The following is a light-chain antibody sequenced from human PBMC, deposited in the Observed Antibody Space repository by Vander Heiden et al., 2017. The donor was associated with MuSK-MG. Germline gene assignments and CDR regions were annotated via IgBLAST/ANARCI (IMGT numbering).Light chain of an antibody. CDR2: GAS. Sequence: EIVITQPPATLSVSPGERATLSCRASQNVSSNLAWYQQTPGQAPRLLIYGASNRATGIPARFSGSGSGTEFTLTISSLQSEDFAVYYCQQYHNWPITFGQGTRVEIK. V-gene: IGKV3-15*01. CDR3: QQYHNWPIT. J-gene: IGKJ5*01. CDR1: QNVSSN.